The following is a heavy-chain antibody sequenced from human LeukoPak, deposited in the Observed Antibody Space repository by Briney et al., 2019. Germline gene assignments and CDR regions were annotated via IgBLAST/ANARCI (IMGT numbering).Heavy chain of an antibody. V-gene: IGHV3-11*01. Sequence: PGGSLRLSCAASGFTLIDNYMSCIRQAAGKGLEWVSSIINRGDTIYYADSVKGRFSISRDNAKNSLYLQMNDLRVDDTAVYYCVGGGFYWFDPWGQGTLVTVSS. CDR2: IINRGDTI. CDR3: VGGGFYWFDP. CDR1: GFTLIDNY. J-gene: IGHJ5*02. D-gene: IGHD3-16*01.